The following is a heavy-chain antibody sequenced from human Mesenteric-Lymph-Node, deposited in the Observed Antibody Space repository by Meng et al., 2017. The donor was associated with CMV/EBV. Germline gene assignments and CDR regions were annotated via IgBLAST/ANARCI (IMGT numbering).Heavy chain of an antibody. V-gene: IGHV3-30-3*01. Sequence: GGSLRLSCAASGFTFSNYAMHWVRQAPGKGLGWVAVISYIGSDKYYADSVKGRFTISRDNSKNTLYLQMNSLRAEDTAVYYCAKDLRFSYCSSTSCYVGPGYYYYYGMDVWGQGTTVTVSS. CDR1: GFTFSNYA. J-gene: IGHJ6*02. D-gene: IGHD2-2*01. CDR2: ISYIGSDK. CDR3: AKDLRFSYCSSTSCYVGPGYYYYYGMDV.